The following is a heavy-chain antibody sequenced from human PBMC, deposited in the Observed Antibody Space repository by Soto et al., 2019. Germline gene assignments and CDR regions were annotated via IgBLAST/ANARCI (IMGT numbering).Heavy chain of an antibody. V-gene: IGHV5-51*01. CDR2: IYPGDSDT. D-gene: IGHD6-19*01. J-gene: IGHJ4*02. Sequence: GESLKISCKGSGYSFTSYWIGWVRQMPGKGLEWMGIIYPGDSDTRYSPSFQGQVTISADKSISTAYLQWSSLKASDTAMYYCARGGWGVAGLFRYFDYWGQGTLVTVLL. CDR3: ARGGWGVAGLFRYFDY. CDR1: GYSFTSYW.